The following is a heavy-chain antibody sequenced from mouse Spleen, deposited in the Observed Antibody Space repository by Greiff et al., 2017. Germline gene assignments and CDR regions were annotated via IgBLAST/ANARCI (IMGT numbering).Heavy chain of an antibody. CDR2: INPNNGGT. D-gene: IGHD2-3*01. Sequence: DVKLQESGPELVKPGASVKIPCKASGYTFTDYNMDWVKQSHGKSLEWIGDINPNNGGTIYNQKFKGKATLTVDKSSSTAYMELRSLTSEDTAVYYCARRNIYDGYPFAYWGQGTLVTVSA. CDR3: ARRNIYDGYPFAY. J-gene: IGHJ3*01. V-gene: IGHV1-18*01. CDR1: GYTFTDYN.